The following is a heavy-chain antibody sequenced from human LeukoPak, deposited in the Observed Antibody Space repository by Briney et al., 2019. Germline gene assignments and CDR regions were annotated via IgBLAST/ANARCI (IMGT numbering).Heavy chain of an antibody. CDR1: GFTFSSYS. Sequence: NPGGSLRLSCAASGFTFSSYSMNWVRQAPGKGLEWVSSISSSSSYIYYADSVKGRFTISRDNAKNSLYLQMNSLRAEDTAVYYCARDCYDSSGYGWSAFDIWGQGTMVTVSS. CDR3: ARDCYDSSGYGWSAFDI. D-gene: IGHD3-22*01. J-gene: IGHJ3*02. CDR2: ISSSSSYI. V-gene: IGHV3-21*01.